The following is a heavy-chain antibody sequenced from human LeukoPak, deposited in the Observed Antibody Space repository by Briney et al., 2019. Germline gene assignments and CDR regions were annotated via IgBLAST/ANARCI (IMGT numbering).Heavy chain of an antibody. J-gene: IGHJ2*01. Sequence: SETLSLTCSASGDSISSDYWSWIRQPPGKGLEWIGYISYSGSTKSNPALKSRVTISGDRSKNQFSLKMTSVTAADTAVYYCAKSHPAVTTTDWYFDLWGRGTLVTVSS. CDR1: GDSISSDY. CDR3: AKSHPAVTTTDWYFDL. CDR2: ISYSGST. V-gene: IGHV4-59*01. D-gene: IGHD4-17*01.